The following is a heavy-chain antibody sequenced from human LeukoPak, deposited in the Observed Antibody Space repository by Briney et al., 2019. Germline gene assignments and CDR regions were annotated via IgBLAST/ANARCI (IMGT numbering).Heavy chain of an antibody. CDR3: AREGTVGYWYFDL. CDR1: GFTFSSYW. Sequence: GGSLRLSCAASGFTFSSYWMHWVRQAPGKGLVWVSRINGDGNSTTYADSVKGRFTISRNNAKNTLYLKMNSLRAEDTAVYYCAREGTVGYWYFDLWGRGALVTVSS. CDR2: INGDGNST. V-gene: IGHV3-74*01. D-gene: IGHD1-26*01. J-gene: IGHJ2*01.